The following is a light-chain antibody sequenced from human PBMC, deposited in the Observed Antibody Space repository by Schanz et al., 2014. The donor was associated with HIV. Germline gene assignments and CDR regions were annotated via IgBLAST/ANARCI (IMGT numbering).Light chain of an antibody. V-gene: IGLV2-14*03. J-gene: IGLJ2*01. CDR1: NSDIGSYDY. CDR2: DVS. Sequence: QSVLTQPASVSGSPGQSITISCTGSNSDIGSYDYVSWYQQHPGKAPKLMIYDVSNRASGVSNRFSGSKSGNTASLTISGLQAEDEADYYCSSYAGSNNLLFGGGTKLTVL. CDR3: SSYAGSNNLL.